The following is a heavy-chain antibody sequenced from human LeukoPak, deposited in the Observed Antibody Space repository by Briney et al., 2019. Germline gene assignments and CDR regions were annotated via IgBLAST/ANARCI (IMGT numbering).Heavy chain of an antibody. CDR1: GGSISSGGFY. Sequence: SETLSLTCTVSGGSISSGGFYWSWIRQHPGTGLEWIGYISYSGTTYYNPSLKSRVAISVDTSKNLFSRKLSSVTAADTAVYYCANYGSGSYRFDPWGQGTLVTVSS. J-gene: IGHJ5*02. CDR2: ISYSGTT. V-gene: IGHV4-31*03. CDR3: ANYGSGSYRFDP. D-gene: IGHD3-10*01.